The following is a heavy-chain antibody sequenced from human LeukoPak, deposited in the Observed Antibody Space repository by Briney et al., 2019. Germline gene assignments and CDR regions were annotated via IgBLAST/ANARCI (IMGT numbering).Heavy chain of an antibody. CDR1: DGSISSSNYY. V-gene: IGHV4-39*01. CDR3: ARAWFDP. Sequence: PSETLSLTCTVSDGSISSSNYYWGWIRQPPGKGLEWIGSIYYSGDTYYNPSLKSRVTISVDTSKNQFSLKLSSVTAADPAVYYCARAWFDPWGQGTLVTVSS. J-gene: IGHJ5*02. CDR2: IYYSGDT.